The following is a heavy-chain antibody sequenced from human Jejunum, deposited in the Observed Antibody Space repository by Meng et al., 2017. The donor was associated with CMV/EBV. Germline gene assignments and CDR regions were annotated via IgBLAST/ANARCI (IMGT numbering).Heavy chain of an antibody. V-gene: IGHV3-30*02. J-gene: IGHJ6*02. CDR3: ARQKCGGDCDMDV. CDR1: GFAFSSYA. CDR2: IRFDGTNN. D-gene: IGHD2-21*01. Sequence: SGFAFSSYAMHWVRQAPGKGLEWVAFIRFDGTNNYLVDSVKGRFTISRDNSKNMLFLQMNSLRAEDTAVYYCARQKCGGDCDMDVWGQGTTVTVSS.